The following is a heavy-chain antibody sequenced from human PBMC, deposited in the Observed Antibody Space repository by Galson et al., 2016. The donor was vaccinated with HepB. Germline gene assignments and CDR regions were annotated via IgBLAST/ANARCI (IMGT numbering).Heavy chain of an antibody. CDR3: GRNQVGYQVVDL. V-gene: IGHV3-11*06. J-gene: IGHJ5*02. CDR1: GFTFGDYY. CDR2: ISGSTTYT. Sequence: SLRLSCAASGFTFGDYYMSWIRQAPGKGLEWISFISGSTTYTNYAGSAKGRFTISRDNAKDSLYLEMNSLRDEDTALYYCGRNQVGYQVVDLWGQGTLVIVSS. D-gene: IGHD2-15*01.